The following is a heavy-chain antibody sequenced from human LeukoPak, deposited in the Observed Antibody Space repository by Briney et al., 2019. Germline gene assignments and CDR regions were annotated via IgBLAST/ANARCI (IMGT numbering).Heavy chain of an antibody. D-gene: IGHD3-22*01. CDR1: GYTFTGYY. V-gene: IGHV1-2*02. CDR2: INPNSGGT. CDR3: ARVGKDDRLEYHFDY. J-gene: IGHJ4*02. Sequence: GASVKVSCKASGYTFTGYYMHWVRQAPGQGLEWMGWINPNSGGTNYAQKFQGRVTMTRDTSISTAYMELSRLRSDDTAVYYCARVGKDDRLEYHFDYWGQGTLVTVSS.